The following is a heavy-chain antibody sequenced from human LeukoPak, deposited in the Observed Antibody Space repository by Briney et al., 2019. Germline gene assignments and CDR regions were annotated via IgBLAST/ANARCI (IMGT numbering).Heavy chain of an antibody. V-gene: IGHV3-48*01. CDR1: GFTFSSYS. D-gene: IGHD2-2*01. Sequence: GGSLRLSCAASGFTFSSYSMNWVRQAPGKGLEWVSYISSSSSTIYHADSVKGRFTISRDNAKNSLYLQLNSLRAEDTAVYFCAKRDCSSTNCLKNWYFDLWGRGTLVTVSS. J-gene: IGHJ2*01. CDR2: ISSSSSTI. CDR3: AKRDCSSTNCLKNWYFDL.